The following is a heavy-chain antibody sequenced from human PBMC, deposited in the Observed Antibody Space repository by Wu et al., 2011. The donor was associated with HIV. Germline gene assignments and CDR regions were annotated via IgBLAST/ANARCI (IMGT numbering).Heavy chain of an antibody. V-gene: IGHV1-69-2*01. CDR1: GFIFTDYY. D-gene: IGHD3-10*01. CDR2: VLPEDGET. CDR3: VREIFGSFDP. Sequence: EVQLVQSGAEVKKPGATVTVFCKISGFIFTDYYIHWVRQAPGGGLEWVGLVLPEDGETIYGDKFQGRVTIAADTSIDTAYMQFSSLRSEDTAVYYCVREIFGSFDPWGQGTQVTVSS. J-gene: IGHJ5*02.